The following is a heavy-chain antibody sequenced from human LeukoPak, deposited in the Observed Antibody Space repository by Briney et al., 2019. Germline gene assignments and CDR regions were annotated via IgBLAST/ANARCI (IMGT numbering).Heavy chain of an antibody. J-gene: IGHJ4*02. CDR1: AFSFSSYS. CDR2: VWPDGGEQ. D-gene: IGHD4-17*01. Sequence: GGSLRLSCAGSAFSFSSYSMSWVRQGPGKGLEWVATVWPDGGEQRYVDSVRGRFTISRDNAKSLLYLQMHSLSVEDTDVYFCARLFGGVTTFDYWGQGALVTVSS. V-gene: IGHV3-7*01. CDR3: ARLFGGVTTFDY.